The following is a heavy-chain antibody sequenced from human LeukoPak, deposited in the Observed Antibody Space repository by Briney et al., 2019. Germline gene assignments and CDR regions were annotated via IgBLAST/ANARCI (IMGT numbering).Heavy chain of an antibody. CDR3: ARVGPPTGDYGDAWFDP. CDR2: IKQDGSEK. CDR1: GFTFSSYG. D-gene: IGHD4-17*01. V-gene: IGHV3-7*01. Sequence: GGSLRLSCAASGFTFSSYGMHWARQAPGKGLEGVANIKQDGSEKYYVDTVKGRFTISRDNDKNSLYLQMNSLRAEDTAVYYCARVGPPTGDYGDAWFDPWGQGTLVTVSS. J-gene: IGHJ5*02.